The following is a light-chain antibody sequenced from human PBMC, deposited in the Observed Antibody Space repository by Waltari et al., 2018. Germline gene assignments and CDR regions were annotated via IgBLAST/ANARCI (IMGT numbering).Light chain of an antibody. J-gene: IGKJ2*01. CDR1: QSISKY. Sequence: EIVLTQSPATLSLSPGEKATLSCRASQSISKYLAWYQQKPGQAPRLLIYDASNRPTDIPARFSGSGSGTDFTLTISSLEPEDFAVYYCQQRSSWPFMYTFGQGTKLESK. V-gene: IGKV3-11*01. CDR3: QQRSSWPFMYT. CDR2: DAS.